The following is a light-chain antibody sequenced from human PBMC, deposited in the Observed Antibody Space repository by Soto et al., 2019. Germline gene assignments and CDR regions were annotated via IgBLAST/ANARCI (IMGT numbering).Light chain of an antibody. CDR2: AAS. CDR3: QKYNSAPLT. J-gene: IGKJ4*01. V-gene: IGKV1-27*01. CDR1: QGIANY. Sequence: DIQMTQSPSSLSAFVGDRVTITCRASQGIANYIAWYQQKPGKVPKLLIYAASTLQSGVPSRSSGSGSGTDFTLIISSLQPEDVATYFCQKYNSAPLTFGGGTKVDIK.